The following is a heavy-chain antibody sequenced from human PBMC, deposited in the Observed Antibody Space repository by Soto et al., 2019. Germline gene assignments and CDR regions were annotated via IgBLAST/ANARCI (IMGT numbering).Heavy chain of an antibody. D-gene: IGHD2-2*01. J-gene: IGHJ5*02. V-gene: IGHV1-69*13. CDR3: ARTPRIKLYQTKESKWFDP. CDR2: IIPIFRTA. CDR1: GGTFISSA. Sequence: ASVKVTCKASGGTFISSAISWVRQAPGQGLEWMGGIIPIFRTANYAQKFQGGVTITADESTSTAYMDLSSLRSEDTAVYYCARTPRIKLYQTKESKWFDPWGQGTLVTVSS.